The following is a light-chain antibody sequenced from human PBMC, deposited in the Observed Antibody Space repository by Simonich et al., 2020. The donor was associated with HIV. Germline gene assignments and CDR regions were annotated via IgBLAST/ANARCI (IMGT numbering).Light chain of an antibody. V-gene: IGKV4-1*01. Sequence: DIVMTQSPDSLAVSLGERATINCKSSQSVFYSSNNKNYLAWYQQKPGQPPKLLIYWASTRESGVPDRFGGSGSGTDFTLTINSLQAEDVAVYYCQQYYSTPLTFGGGTKVEIK. CDR3: QQYYSTPLT. J-gene: IGKJ4*01. CDR1: QSVFYSSNNKNY. CDR2: WAS.